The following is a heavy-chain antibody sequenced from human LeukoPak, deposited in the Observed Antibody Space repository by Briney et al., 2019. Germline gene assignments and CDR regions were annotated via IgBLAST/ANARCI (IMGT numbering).Heavy chain of an antibody. CDR2: IYYSRST. V-gene: IGHV4-59*11. D-gene: IGHD6-19*01. J-gene: IGHJ4*02. CDR3: ARCAGWWDY. CDR1: GASISSHY. Sequence: SETLSLTCTVSGASISSHYWSWIRQPPGEGLEWVGYIYYSRSTNYNPSLKSRVTISVDTSKNQFSLKLSSVTAADTAVYFCARCAGWWDYWGQGTLVTVSS.